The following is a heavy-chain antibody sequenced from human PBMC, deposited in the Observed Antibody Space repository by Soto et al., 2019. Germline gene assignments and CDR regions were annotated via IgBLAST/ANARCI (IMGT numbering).Heavy chain of an antibody. CDR1: GYTFTNFE. CDR3: ARGLRSVT. J-gene: IGHJ4*02. CDR2: LNPKTGYT. Sequence: QEELLQSGAEVKKPGSSVKVSCKASGYTFTNFEINWVRQATGQGLEWMGWLNPKTGYTGNAQKFQGSVTMTRDTSIRTAYTELSSLRSEDTAVYYCARGLRSVTWGQGTLVTVSS. V-gene: IGHV1-8*01. D-gene: IGHD4-17*01.